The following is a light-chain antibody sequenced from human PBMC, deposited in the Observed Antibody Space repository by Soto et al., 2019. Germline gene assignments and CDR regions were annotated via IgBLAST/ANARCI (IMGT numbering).Light chain of an antibody. J-gene: IGKJ2*01. CDR3: LQDYNYPYT. Sequence: AIQMTQSPSSLSASVGDRVTITCRASQGIRSDLGWYQQKPGKAPKFLIYGASSLQSSVPSRFSGSGSGTDFTLTIRSLQPEDFATYYCLQDYNYPYTFGQGTKLEVK. CDR1: QGIRSD. CDR2: GAS. V-gene: IGKV1-6*01.